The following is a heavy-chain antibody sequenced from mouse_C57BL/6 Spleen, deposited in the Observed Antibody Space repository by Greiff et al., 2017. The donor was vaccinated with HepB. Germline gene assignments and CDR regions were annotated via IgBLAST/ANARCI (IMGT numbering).Heavy chain of an antibody. Sequence: QVQLQQPGAELVKPGASVKLSCKASGYTFTSYWMQWVKQRPGQGLEWIGEIDPSDSYTNYNQKFKGKATLTVDTSSSTAYMQLSSLTSGDSAVYYCARAPVWGTGTTVTVSS. V-gene: IGHV1-50*01. CDR1: GYTFTSYW. CDR3: ARAPV. CDR2: IDPSDSYT. J-gene: IGHJ1*03.